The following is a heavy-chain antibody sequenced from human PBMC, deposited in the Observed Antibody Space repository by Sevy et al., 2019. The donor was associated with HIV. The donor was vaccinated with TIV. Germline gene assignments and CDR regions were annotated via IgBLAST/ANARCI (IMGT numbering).Heavy chain of an antibody. CDR2: ISYHGRDK. V-gene: IGHV3-30*18. CDR3: AKDFTGYNGMDV. J-gene: IGHJ6*02. CDR1: GITFSTSG. D-gene: IGHD3-9*01. Sequence: GGSLRLSCVVSGITFSTSGMHWVRQAPGKGLEWVAVISYHGRDKFYADSGKGRSTISRDKSKNIQYLQMLSLRDEDTAVYYCAKDFTGYNGMDVWGQGTMVTVSS.